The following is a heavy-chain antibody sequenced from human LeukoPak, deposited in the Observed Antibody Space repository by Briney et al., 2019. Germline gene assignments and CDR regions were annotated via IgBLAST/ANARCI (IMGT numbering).Heavy chain of an antibody. CDR1: GFTFSTTW. Sequence: PGGSLRLSCIVSGFTFSTTWMSWVRQAPGKGPEWVAIINQDGSEKIYVDSLKGRFTISRDKAKNSLHLQMHSLRVEDTAVYYCARATRLPDYWGQGTLVTVSS. CDR2: INQDGSEK. V-gene: IGHV3-7*01. CDR3: ARATRLPDY. D-gene: IGHD3-16*01. J-gene: IGHJ4*02.